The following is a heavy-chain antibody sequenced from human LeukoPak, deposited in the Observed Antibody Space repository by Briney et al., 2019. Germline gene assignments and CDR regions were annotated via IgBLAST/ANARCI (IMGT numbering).Heavy chain of an antibody. V-gene: IGHV4-39*07. CDR1: GGSISSSSYY. CDR3: ARTNGYNYGDY. CDR2: IYYSGST. J-gene: IGHJ4*02. Sequence: SETLSLTCTVSGGSISSSSYYWGWIRQPPGKGLEWIGSIYYSGSTYYNPSLKSRVTISVDTSKNQFSLKLSSVTAADTAVYYCARTNGYNYGDYWGQGTLVTVSS. D-gene: IGHD5-24*01.